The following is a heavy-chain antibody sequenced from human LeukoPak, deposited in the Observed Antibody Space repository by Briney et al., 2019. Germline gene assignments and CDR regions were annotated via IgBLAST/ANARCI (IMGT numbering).Heavy chain of an antibody. V-gene: IGHV4-30-4*01. Sequence: SETLSLTCTVSGVSISSGDYYWSWIRQPPGKGLEWIGYIYYSGSTYYNPSLKSRVTISVDTSKNQFSLKLSSVTAADTAVYYCARVRSAYCGGDCHHIDYWGQGTLVTVSS. CDR1: GVSISSGDYY. CDR3: ARVRSAYCGGDCHHIDY. D-gene: IGHD2-21*02. J-gene: IGHJ4*02. CDR2: IYYSGST.